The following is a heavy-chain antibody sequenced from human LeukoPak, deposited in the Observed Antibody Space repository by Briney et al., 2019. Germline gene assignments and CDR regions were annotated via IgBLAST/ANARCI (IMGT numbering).Heavy chain of an antibody. D-gene: IGHD2-2*02. CDR1: GFTFSSYA. CDR2: ISSNGGST. CDR3: AKLYGYYFDY. J-gene: IGHJ4*02. V-gene: IGHV3-64*01. Sequence: PGGSLRLSCAASGFTFSSYAMHWVRQAPGKGLEYVSAISSNGGSTYYANSVKGRFTISRDNSKNTLYLQMNSLRAEDTAVYYCAKLYGYYFDYWGQGTLVTVSS.